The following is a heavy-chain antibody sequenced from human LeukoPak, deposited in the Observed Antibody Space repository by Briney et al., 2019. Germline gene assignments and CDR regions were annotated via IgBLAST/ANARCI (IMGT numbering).Heavy chain of an antibody. D-gene: IGHD6-13*01. V-gene: IGHV3-48*03. Sequence: SGGSLRLSCEDSGFTFSSYEMNWVRQAPGKGLEWVSYISSSGSTIYYADSVKGRFTISRDNAKNSLYLQMNSLRAEDTAVYYCAREERAAADINYYYYYYMDVWGKGTTVTISS. CDR1: GFTFSSYE. CDR2: ISSSGSTI. CDR3: AREERAAADINYYYYYYMDV. J-gene: IGHJ6*03.